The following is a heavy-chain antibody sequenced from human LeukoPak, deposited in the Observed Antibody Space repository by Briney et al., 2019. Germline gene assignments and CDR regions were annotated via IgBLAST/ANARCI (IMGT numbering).Heavy chain of an antibody. J-gene: IGHJ6*02. CDR1: GYTFTGYY. Sequence: ASVKVSCKASGYTFTGYYMHWVRQAPGQGLEWMGWINPNSGGTNYAQKFQGRVTMARDTSISTAYMELSRLRSDDTAVYYCARLSSTIKYYYGMDVWGQGTTVTVSS. CDR2: INPNSGGT. V-gene: IGHV1-2*02. D-gene: IGHD2-2*01. CDR3: ARLSSTIKYYYGMDV.